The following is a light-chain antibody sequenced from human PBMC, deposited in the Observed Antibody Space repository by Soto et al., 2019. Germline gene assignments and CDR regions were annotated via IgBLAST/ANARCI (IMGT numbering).Light chain of an antibody. CDR3: QEYDNWPGT. V-gene: IGKV3D-15*01. CDR1: QNDSSA. Sequence: EIVLTVSPTTLSLSRAQRATLSCRARQNDSSALAWYEQKLCHAPRFFIHDASNRATGIPARSRDTGSATEFTLTISSMPSYEFAGYYCQEYDNWPGTVAQGTKVDVK. J-gene: IGKJ1*01. CDR2: DAS.